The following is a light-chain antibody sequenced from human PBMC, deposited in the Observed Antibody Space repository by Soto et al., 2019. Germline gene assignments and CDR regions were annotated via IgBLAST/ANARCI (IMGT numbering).Light chain of an antibody. V-gene: IGLV1-51*01. Sequence: QSVLTQPPSVSAAPGQKVTISCSGSSSNIGNNYVSWYQQLPGTAPKLLIYDSDKRPSGIPDRFSGSQSGTSATLVSTGLQPGDEVDYYCGTWHSSLGAWGFGGGTKLTVL. CDR3: GTWHSSLGAWG. J-gene: IGLJ3*02. CDR2: DSD. CDR1: SSNIGNNY.